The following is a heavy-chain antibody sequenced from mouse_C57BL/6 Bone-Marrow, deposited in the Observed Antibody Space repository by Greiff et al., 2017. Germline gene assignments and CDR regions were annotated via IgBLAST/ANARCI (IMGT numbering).Heavy chain of an antibody. CDR2: IYPGSGST. Sequence: VQLQQPGAELVKPGASVKMSCKASGYTFTSYWITWVKQRPGQGLEWIGDIYPGSGSTNYNEKFKSKATLTVDTSSSTAYMQLSSLTSEDSAVYYGARDGYDVGWYCDYWGQGTTLTVSS. CDR1: GYTFTSYW. D-gene: IGHD2-2*01. J-gene: IGHJ2*01. CDR3: ARDGYDVGWYCDY. V-gene: IGHV1-55*01.